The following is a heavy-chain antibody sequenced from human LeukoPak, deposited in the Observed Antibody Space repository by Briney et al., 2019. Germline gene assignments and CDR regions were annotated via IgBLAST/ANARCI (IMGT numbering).Heavy chain of an antibody. CDR3: ARDSLHNYGGTGYGYYFDY. CDR2: ISVSSRNVI. CDR1: GFTFSSYS. D-gene: IGHD4/OR15-4a*01. V-gene: IGHV3-48*04. Sequence: PGGSLRLSCAASGFTFSSYSMNWVRQAPGKGLEWLSYISVSSRNVIDYADSVKGRFTISRDDAKNSLYLQMNSLRAEDTAVYFCARDSLHNYGGTGYGYYFDYWGQGTPVTVSS. J-gene: IGHJ4*02.